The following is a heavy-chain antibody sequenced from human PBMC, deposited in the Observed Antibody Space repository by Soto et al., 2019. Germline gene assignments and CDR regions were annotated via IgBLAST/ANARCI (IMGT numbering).Heavy chain of an antibody. CDR3: ATEGANTTCNFDY. CDR1: GFTFGSYG. J-gene: IGHJ4*02. Sequence: PGGSLRLSCAASGFTFGSYGMNWVRQAPGKGLEWVAGVSPRAANTYYADSVKGRFIISRDNSRKTVSLEMNSLRGEDTAVYYCATEGANTTCNFDYWGQGTVVTVSS. D-gene: IGHD1-26*01. CDR2: VSPRAANT. V-gene: IGHV3-23*01.